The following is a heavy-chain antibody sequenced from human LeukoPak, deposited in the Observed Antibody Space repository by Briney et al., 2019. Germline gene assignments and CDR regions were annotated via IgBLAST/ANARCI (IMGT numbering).Heavy chain of an antibody. D-gene: IGHD2-21*02. Sequence: GGSLRFSCAVSGFTFNSYAMTWVRQAPGKGLDWVASISRSGDSTFYADSVRGRFTISRDNSKNTVYLQMNSLRAEDTAVYYCAKGINCGGDCYHFDYWGQGTLVSVSS. CDR2: ISRSGDST. J-gene: IGHJ4*02. V-gene: IGHV3-23*01. CDR1: GFTFNSYA. CDR3: AKGINCGGDCYHFDY.